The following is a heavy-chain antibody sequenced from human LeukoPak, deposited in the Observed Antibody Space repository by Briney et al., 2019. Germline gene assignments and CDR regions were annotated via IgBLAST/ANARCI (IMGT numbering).Heavy chain of an antibody. CDR3: AKDRGIAVAGTELYYYYGMDV. Sequence: PGGSLRLSCAASGFTFSSYAMSWVRQAPGKGLEWVSAISGSGGSTYYADSVKGRFTISRDNSKNTLYLQMNSLRAEDTAVYYCAKDRGIAVAGTELYYYYGMDVWGQGTTVTVSS. CDR2: ISGSGGST. J-gene: IGHJ6*02. D-gene: IGHD6-19*01. CDR1: GFTFSSYA. V-gene: IGHV3-23*01.